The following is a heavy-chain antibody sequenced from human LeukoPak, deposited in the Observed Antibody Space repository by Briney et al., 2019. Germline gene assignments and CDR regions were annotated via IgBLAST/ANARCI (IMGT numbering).Heavy chain of an antibody. Sequence: PSETLSLTCTVSGYSISSGYYWGWIRQPPGKGLEWIGSIYHSGSTNYNPSLKSRVTISVDTSKNQFSLRLSSVTAADTAIYYCARDDSYCFDSSGRFDYWGQGALVTVSS. CDR2: IYHSGST. V-gene: IGHV4-38-2*02. CDR1: GYSISSGYY. D-gene: IGHD3-22*01. J-gene: IGHJ4*02. CDR3: ARDDSYCFDSSGRFDY.